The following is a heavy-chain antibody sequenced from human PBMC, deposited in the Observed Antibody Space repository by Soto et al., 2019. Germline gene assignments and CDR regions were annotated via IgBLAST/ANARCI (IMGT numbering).Heavy chain of an antibody. J-gene: IGHJ4*02. Sequence: GGSLRLSCAASGFTFSSYAMSWVRQAPGKGLEWVSAISGSGGSTYYADSVKGRFTISRDNSKNTLYLQMNSLRAEDTAVYYCAKDLDSSSWYYGDYWGQGTLVTVSS. CDR3: AKDLDSSSWYYGDY. CDR2: ISGSGGST. CDR1: GFTFSSYA. D-gene: IGHD6-13*01. V-gene: IGHV3-23*01.